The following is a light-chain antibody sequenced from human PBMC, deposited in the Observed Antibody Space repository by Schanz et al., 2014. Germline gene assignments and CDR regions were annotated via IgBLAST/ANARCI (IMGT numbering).Light chain of an antibody. V-gene: IGLV2-8*01. J-gene: IGLJ1*01. Sequence: QSALTQPPSVSGSPGQSVDISCTGTSSDVDSYKCVFWFQQPPGTAPKLMIYEFINRPSGVPDRFSGSKSGNTASLTVSGLQAEDEADYYCSSYAGSTTAYVFGTGTKLTVL. CDR1: SSDVDSYKC. CDR3: SSYAGSTTAYV. CDR2: EFI.